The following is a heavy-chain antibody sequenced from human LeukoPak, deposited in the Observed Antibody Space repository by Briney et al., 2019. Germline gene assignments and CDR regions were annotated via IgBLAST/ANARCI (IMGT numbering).Heavy chain of an antibody. CDR2: IYYSGST. V-gene: IGHV4-61*01. J-gene: IGHJ2*01. CDR3: ARDLYGDYGCYFDL. D-gene: IGHD4-17*01. CDR1: GGSVSSGSYY. Sequence: PSETLSLTCTVSGGSVSSGSYYWSWIRQPPGKGLEWIGYIYYSGSTNYNPSLKSRVTISVDTSKNQFSLKLSSVTAADTAVYYCARDLYGDYGCYFDLWGRGTLVTVSS.